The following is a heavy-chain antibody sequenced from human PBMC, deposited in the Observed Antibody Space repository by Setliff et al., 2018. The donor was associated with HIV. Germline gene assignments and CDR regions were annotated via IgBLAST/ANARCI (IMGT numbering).Heavy chain of an antibody. CDR3: ARIEYPSVLQFLEWSRGGGMDV. D-gene: IGHD3-3*01. V-gene: IGHV3-48*01. CDR1: GFSLSSPNW. Sequence: GGSLRLSCAASGFSLSSPNWWNWVRQPPGKGLEWVAHISSSGATIYYVDSVEGRFTISRDNAKNSLYLQMNSLRAEDTAVYYCARIEYPSVLQFLEWSRGGGMDVWGQGTTVTVSS. CDR2: ISSSGATI. J-gene: IGHJ6*02.